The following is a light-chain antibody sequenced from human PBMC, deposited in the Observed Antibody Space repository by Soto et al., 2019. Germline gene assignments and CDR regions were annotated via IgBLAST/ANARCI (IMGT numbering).Light chain of an antibody. J-gene: IGKJ1*01. CDR2: GAF. CDR3: QQYETFSGP. Sequence: EILITQSLVTLSVSQEERVTLHCRASQSVSDNLAWYQQKPGQAPSLLIYGAFTRATGVPARFSGSGSGTKFTLTIASLQPDDFATYYCQQYETFSGPFGPVAKVAIK. CDR1: QSVSDN. V-gene: IGKV3-15*01.